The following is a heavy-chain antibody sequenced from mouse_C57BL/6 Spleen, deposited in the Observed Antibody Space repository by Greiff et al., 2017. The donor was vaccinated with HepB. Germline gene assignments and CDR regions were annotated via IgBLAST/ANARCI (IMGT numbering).Heavy chain of an antibody. V-gene: IGHV1-9*01. CDR2: ILPGSGST. CDR1: GYTFTGYW. J-gene: IGHJ2*01. CDR3: ARRRYYDYDDEDLDY. D-gene: IGHD2-4*01. Sequence: VKVVESGAELMKPGASVKLSCKATGYTFTGYWIEWVKQRPGHGLEWIGEILPGSGSTNYNEKFKGKATFTADTSSNTAYMQLSSLTTEDSAIYYCARRRYYDYDDEDLDYWGQGTTLTVSS.